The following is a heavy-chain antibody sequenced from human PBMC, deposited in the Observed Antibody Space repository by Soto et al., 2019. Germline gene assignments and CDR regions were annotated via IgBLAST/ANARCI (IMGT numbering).Heavy chain of an antibody. CDR2: INSDGSGT. D-gene: IGHD2-15*01. CDR3: ARPVMGRGGAFDI. Sequence: EVQLVESGGGLVQPGGSLRLSCAASGFTFSSYWMHWVRQAPGKGLVWVSRINSDGSGTSYADSVKGRFTISRDNAKNTVYLQVNSLRAVDTAVYYCARPVMGRGGAFDIWGQGTMGIVSS. CDR1: GFTFSSYW. J-gene: IGHJ3*02. V-gene: IGHV3-74*01.